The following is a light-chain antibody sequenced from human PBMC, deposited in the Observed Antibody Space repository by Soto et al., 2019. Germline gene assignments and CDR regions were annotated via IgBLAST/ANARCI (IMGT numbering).Light chain of an antibody. V-gene: IGKV1-12*01. CDR2: AAS. CDR1: QGISTY. CDR3: QQANSFPIT. Sequence: DIQMTQSPSSLSASVGDRFTITCRASQGISTYLNWYHQKPGKAPKLLIYAASSLQSGVPSRFSGSGSGTDFTLTISSLQPEDFATYYCQQANSFPITFGQGTRLEIK. J-gene: IGKJ5*01.